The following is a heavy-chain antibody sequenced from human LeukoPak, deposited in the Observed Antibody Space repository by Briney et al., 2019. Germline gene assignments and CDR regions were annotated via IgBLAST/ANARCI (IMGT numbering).Heavy chain of an antibody. CDR3: ARVYLKRDYYDSSAYFSFDY. CDR1: GGTFSRHA. V-gene: IGHV1-69*13. Sequence: SVKVSCKASGGTFSRHAISWVRQAPGQGLEWMGGIIPIFGTANYAQKFQGRITITADDSTSTAYMELSSLRSEDTAVYYCARVYLKRDYYDSSAYFSFDYWGQGTLVTVSS. J-gene: IGHJ4*02. D-gene: IGHD3-22*01. CDR2: IIPIFGTA.